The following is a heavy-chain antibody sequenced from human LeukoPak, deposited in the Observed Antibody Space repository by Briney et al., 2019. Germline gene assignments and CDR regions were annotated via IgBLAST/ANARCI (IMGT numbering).Heavy chain of an antibody. Sequence: GGSLRLSCAASGFTFSSYAMSWVRQAPGKGLEWVSGISGTGGSTYYADSVKGRFTISRDNSKNTLFLQMNNLRAEDTAVYYCAKSAGSYGDYLDCWGQGTLVTASS. J-gene: IGHJ4*02. V-gene: IGHV3-23*01. D-gene: IGHD4-17*01. CDR2: ISGTGGST. CDR1: GFTFSSYA. CDR3: AKSAGSYGDYLDC.